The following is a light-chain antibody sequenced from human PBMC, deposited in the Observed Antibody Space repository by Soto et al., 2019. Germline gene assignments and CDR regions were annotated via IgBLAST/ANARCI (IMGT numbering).Light chain of an antibody. V-gene: IGLV2-14*01. CDR3: SSFTSRVTVV. Sequence: QSVLTQPASVSGSPGQSIAISCTGTRSDVGAYNYVSWYQQHPGKAPKLMISEVTNRPSGVSDRFSGSKSGNTASLTISGLQAEDEADYYCSSFTSRVTVVFGTGTKLTVL. CDR1: RSDVGAYNY. CDR2: EVT. J-gene: IGLJ1*01.